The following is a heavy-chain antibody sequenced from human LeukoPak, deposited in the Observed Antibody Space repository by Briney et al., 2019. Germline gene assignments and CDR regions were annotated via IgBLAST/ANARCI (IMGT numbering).Heavy chain of an antibody. Sequence: GGSLRLSCAASGFTFSSYAMSWVRQAPGKGLEWVSAISGSGGSAYYADSVKGRFTISGDNSKNTLYLQMNSLRAEDTAVYYCAKGGPGYSSSWTPFDYWGQGTLVTVSS. CDR1: GFTFSSYA. D-gene: IGHD6-13*01. CDR2: ISGSGGSA. J-gene: IGHJ4*02. V-gene: IGHV3-23*01. CDR3: AKGGPGYSSSWTPFDY.